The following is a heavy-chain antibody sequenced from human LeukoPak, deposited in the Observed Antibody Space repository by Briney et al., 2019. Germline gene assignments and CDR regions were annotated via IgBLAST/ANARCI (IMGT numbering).Heavy chain of an antibody. J-gene: IGHJ5*02. CDR3: ARSGGYSLARDWFHP. D-gene: IGHD2-15*01. CDR2: INWNGGST. Sequence: GGSLRLSCAASGFTFDDYGMTWVRQAPGRGLEWVSGINWNGGSTGYADSVKGRFTISRDNAKNSLYLQMNSLRAEDTAFYYCARSGGYSLARDWFHPWGQGTLVTVSS. V-gene: IGHV3-20*04. CDR1: GFTFDDYG.